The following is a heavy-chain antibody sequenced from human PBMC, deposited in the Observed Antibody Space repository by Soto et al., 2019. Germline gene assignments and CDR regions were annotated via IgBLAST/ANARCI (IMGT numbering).Heavy chain of an antibody. CDR3: ARHGYTSGRTYFDY. D-gene: IGHD6-19*01. J-gene: IGHJ4*02. CDR1: DGSLSPNY. Sequence: SETLSLTCTVSDGSLSPNYWSWIRQPPGKGLEWLGYIYYAGTTTYNPSLQSRVSISLDTSKNEVSLKLTSVTAADTAVYYCARHGYTSGRTYFDYWGQGTLVTVSS. V-gene: IGHV4-59*08. CDR2: IYYAGTT.